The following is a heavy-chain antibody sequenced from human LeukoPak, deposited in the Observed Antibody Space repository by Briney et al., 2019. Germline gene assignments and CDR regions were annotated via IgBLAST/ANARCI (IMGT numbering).Heavy chain of an antibody. CDR1: GFSFSTYS. CDR3: ARGYCDSTTCYYPWDH. D-gene: IGHD2-2*01. Sequence: PGGSLRLSCVGSGFSFSTYSMNWAHQTPGKGLEWVSSISSSVRYIYYADSVKGRFTISRDNAKNSAYLQMTSLRDEDTAIYYCARGYCDSTTCYYPWDHWGQGTLVTVSS. CDR2: ISSSVRYI. J-gene: IGHJ4*02. V-gene: IGHV3-21*01.